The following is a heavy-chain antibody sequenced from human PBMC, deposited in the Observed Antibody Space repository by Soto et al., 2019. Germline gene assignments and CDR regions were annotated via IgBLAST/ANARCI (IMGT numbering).Heavy chain of an antibody. CDR1: GFTFSSYG. V-gene: IGHV3-33*01. CDR3: ARLEGLATISYYFDF. J-gene: IGHJ4*02. Sequence: AGGSLRLSCAASGFTFSSYGMHWVRQAPGKGLEWVAVIWYDGSNKYYADSVKGRFTISRDNSKNTLYLQMNSLRAEDTAVYFCARLEGLATISYYFDFWGQGALVTVSS. D-gene: IGHD3-9*01. CDR2: IWYDGSNK.